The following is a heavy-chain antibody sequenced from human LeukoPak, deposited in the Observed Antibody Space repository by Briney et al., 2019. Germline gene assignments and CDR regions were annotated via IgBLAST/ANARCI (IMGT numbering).Heavy chain of an antibody. CDR2: IYYTGNT. CDR1: GGSISSYY. CDR3: ARGTYGMDV. Sequence: SETLSLTCSVSGGSISSYYWSWIRQPPGKGPEWIGYIYYTGNTKYNPSLKSRVTISVDTSKNQFSLKLSSVTAADTAVYYCARGTYGMDVWGQGTTVTVSS. D-gene: IGHD1-1*01. J-gene: IGHJ6*02. V-gene: IGHV4-59*12.